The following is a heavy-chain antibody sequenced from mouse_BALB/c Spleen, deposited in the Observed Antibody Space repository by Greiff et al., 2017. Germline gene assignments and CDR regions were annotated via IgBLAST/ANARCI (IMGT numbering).Heavy chain of an antibody. Sequence: DVMLVESGGGLVQPGGSRKLSCAASGFTFSSFGMHWVRQAPEKGLEWVAYISSGSSTIYYADTVKGRFTISRDNPKNTLFLQMTSLRSEDTAMYYCARGGTTATDAMDYWGQGTSVTVSS. CDR3: ARGGTTATDAMDY. CDR1: GFTFSSFG. CDR2: ISSGSSTI. D-gene: IGHD1-2*01. V-gene: IGHV5-17*02. J-gene: IGHJ4*01.